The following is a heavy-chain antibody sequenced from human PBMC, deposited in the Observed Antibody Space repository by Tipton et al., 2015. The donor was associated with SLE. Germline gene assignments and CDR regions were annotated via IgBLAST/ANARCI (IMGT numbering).Heavy chain of an antibody. CDR1: GFTFSSYG. V-gene: IGHV3-30*18. CDR3: AKGPVGQPAYFQH. J-gene: IGHJ1*01. CDR2: IWYDGSNK. Sequence: RSLRLSCAASGFTFSSYGMHWVRQAPGMGLEWVAVIWYDGSNKYYADSVKGRFTISRDNSKNTLYLQMNSLRAEDTAMYYCAKGPVGQPAYFQHWGQGTLVTVSA. D-gene: IGHD1-26*01.